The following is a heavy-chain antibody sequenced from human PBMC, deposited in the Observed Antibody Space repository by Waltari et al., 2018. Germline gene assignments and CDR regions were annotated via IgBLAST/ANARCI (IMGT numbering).Heavy chain of an antibody. D-gene: IGHD5-18*01. CDR1: GFTFSSYS. V-gene: IGHV3-48*01. CDR2: ISSSSSTI. CDR3: ARGPASRGYSYGYYDY. J-gene: IGHJ4*02. Sequence: EVQLVESGGGLVQPGGSLRLSCAASGFTFSSYSMKWVRPAPGKGLEWVSYISSSSSTIYYADSVKGRFTISRDNAKNSLYLQMNSLRAEDTAVYYCARGPASRGYSYGYYDYWGQGTLVTVSS.